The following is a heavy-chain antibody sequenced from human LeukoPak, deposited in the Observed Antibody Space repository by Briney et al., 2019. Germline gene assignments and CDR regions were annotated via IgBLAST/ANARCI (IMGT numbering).Heavy chain of an antibody. V-gene: IGHV3-11*06. J-gene: IGHJ4*02. CDR3: ARGSGSYYDSSDY. Sequence: GGSLRLSCAASGFTFSDYYMSWIRQAPGKGPEWVSYISSSSIYTNYADSVKGRFTISRDNAKNSLYLQMNSLRAEDTAVYYCARGSGSYYDSSDYWGQGTLVTVSS. D-gene: IGHD1-26*01. CDR2: ISSSSIYT. CDR1: GFTFSDYY.